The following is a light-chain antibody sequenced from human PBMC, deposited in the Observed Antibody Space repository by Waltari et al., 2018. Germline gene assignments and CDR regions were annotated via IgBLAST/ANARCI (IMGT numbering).Light chain of an antibody. CDR1: QSISSY. V-gene: IGKV1-39*01. J-gene: IGKJ5*01. CDR3: QQSYSTPIT. Sequence: DIQMTQSPSSLSASVGDRVTITCRASQSISSYLNWYQQKPGKAPKLLIYAASSLQSGVPSRFSGSGYGTDFTLTISSLQPEDFATYYWQQSYSTPITFGQGTRLEIK. CDR2: AAS.